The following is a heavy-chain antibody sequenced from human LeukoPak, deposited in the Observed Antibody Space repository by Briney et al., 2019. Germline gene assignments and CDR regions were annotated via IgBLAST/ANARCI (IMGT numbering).Heavy chain of an antibody. CDR2: INHSGST. CDR3: AIAREGWFDP. CDR1: GGSISSYY. V-gene: IGHV4-34*01. Sequence: SETLSLTCTVSGGSISSYYWSWIRQPAGKGLEWIGEINHSGSTNYNPSLKSRVSISVDASKNQFSLKLSSVTAADTAVYYCAIAREGWFDPWGQGTLVTVSS. J-gene: IGHJ5*02.